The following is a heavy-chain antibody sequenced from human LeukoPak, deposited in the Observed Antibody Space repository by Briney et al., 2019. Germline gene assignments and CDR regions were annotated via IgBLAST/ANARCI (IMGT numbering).Heavy chain of an antibody. J-gene: IGHJ4*02. D-gene: IGHD4-17*01. V-gene: IGHV3-30*02. CDR3: AKETYGDYVAFDY. Sequence: PGGSLRLSCAASGFTFSSYAKHWVRQAPGKGLEWVAFIRYDGSNKYYADSVKGRFTISRDNSKNTLYLQMNSLRAEDTAVYYCAKETYGDYVAFDYWGQGTLVTVSS. CDR1: GFTFSSYA. CDR2: IRYDGSNK.